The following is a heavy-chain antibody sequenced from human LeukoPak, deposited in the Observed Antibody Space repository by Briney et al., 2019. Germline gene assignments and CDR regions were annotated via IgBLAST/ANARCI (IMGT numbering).Heavy chain of an antibody. Sequence: PEASVKVSCKASGYTFTGYYMHWVRQAPGQGLEWMGWINPNSGGTNYAQKFQGRVTMTRDTSISTAYMKLSRLRSDDTAVYYCASGMVYATHYYYYMDVWGKGTTVTVSS. CDR3: ASGMVYATHYYYYMDV. CDR2: INPNSGGT. CDR1: GYTFTGYY. D-gene: IGHD2-8*01. J-gene: IGHJ6*03. V-gene: IGHV1-2*02.